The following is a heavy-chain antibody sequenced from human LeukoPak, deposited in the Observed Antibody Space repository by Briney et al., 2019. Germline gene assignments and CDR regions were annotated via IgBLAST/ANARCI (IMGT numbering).Heavy chain of an antibody. J-gene: IGHJ6*03. CDR3: AKVSGSGRKYYYYYYMDV. D-gene: IGHD3-10*01. Sequence: PGGSLRLSCAASGFTFSSYAMSWVRQAPGKGLEWVSAISGSGGSTYYADSVKGRFTISRDNSKNTLYLQMNSLRAEDTAVYYCAKVSGSGRKYYYYYYMDVWGKGTTVTISS. CDR2: ISGSGGST. V-gene: IGHV3-23*01. CDR1: GFTFSSYA.